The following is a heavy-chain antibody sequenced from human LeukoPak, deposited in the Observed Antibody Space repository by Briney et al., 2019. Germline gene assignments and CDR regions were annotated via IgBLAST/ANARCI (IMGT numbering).Heavy chain of an antibody. D-gene: IGHD6-19*01. J-gene: IGHJ4*02. CDR3: VRDSVVVAGLVNYFDY. Sequence: GSLRLSCAASGFTFSSYLMSWVRQAPGKGLEWVANIKEDGSQKYYVDSVKGRFTISRDNAKNSLYLQMNSLRAEDTAVYYCVRDSVVVAGLVNYFDYWGQGTLVTVSS. V-gene: IGHV3-7*01. CDR2: IKEDGSQK. CDR1: GFTFSSYL.